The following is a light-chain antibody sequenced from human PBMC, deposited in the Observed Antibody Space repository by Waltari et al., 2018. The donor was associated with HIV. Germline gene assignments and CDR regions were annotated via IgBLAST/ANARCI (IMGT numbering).Light chain of an antibody. CDR2: EVS. CDR3: CSYVGWSTNHYV. V-gene: IGLV2-23*02. Sequence: QSALTQPASVSGSPGQSITISCTGTSSDVGSYNLVSWYQQHPGKAPKLMIYEVSKRASGVSNWFSASKSGNTAALTILGLQAEDEADYYCCSYVGWSTNHYVFGTGTKVTVL. J-gene: IGLJ1*01. CDR1: SSDVGSYNL.